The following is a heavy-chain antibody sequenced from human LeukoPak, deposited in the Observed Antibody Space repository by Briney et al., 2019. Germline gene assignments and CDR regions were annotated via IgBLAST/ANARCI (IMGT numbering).Heavy chain of an antibody. CDR2: IKQDGSEN. D-gene: IGHD6-6*01. CDR3: ARGEWSSSPFDY. CDR1: GFTFTSYW. J-gene: IGHJ4*02. V-gene: IGHV3-7*01. Sequence: GGSLRLSCAASGFTFTSYWMSWVRQAPGKGLEWVANIKQDGSENYYVDSVKGRFTVSRDNAKNSLYLQMNSLRAEDTAVYYCARGEWSSSPFDYWGQGTLVTVSS.